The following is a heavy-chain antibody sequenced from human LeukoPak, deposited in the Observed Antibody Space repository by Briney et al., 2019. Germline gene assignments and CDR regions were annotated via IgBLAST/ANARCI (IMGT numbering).Heavy chain of an antibody. CDR3: AREGVRVRDSVAFDM. V-gene: IGHV1-69*01. CDR1: GGTFTSDA. Sequence: SPKVSCEASGGTFTSDAISRGRPSPGQGVGWRGGIFPIFGTANNTQTFQGRVTSTADESTSTAYMELSSLRSEETAVYYCAREGVRVRDSVAFDMWGQGTMVTVSS. D-gene: IGHD3-10*01. CDR2: IFPIFGTA. J-gene: IGHJ3*02.